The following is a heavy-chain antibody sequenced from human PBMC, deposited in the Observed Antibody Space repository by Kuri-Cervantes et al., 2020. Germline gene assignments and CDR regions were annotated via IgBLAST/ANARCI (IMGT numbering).Heavy chain of an antibody. D-gene: IGHD4-17*01. CDR1: GFTFSSYG. J-gene: IGHJ2*01. CDR3: ARIRGTVTTHPAWNQGWYFDL. Sequence: GESLKISCAASGFTFSSYGMHWVRQAPGKGLEWVAFIRYDGSNKYYADSVKGRFTISRDNSKNTLYLQMNSLRAEDTAVYYCARIRGTVTTHPAWNQGWYFDLWGRGTLVTVSS. V-gene: IGHV3-30*02. CDR2: IRYDGSNK.